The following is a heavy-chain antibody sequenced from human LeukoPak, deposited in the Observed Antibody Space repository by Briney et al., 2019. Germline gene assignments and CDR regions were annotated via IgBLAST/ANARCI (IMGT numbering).Heavy chain of an antibody. V-gene: IGHV3-30-3*01. CDR3: ARARDTAMVISYYFDY. CDR1: GFTFSSYA. Sequence: GGSLRLSCAASGFTFSSYAMHWVRQAPGKGLEWVAVISYDGSNKYYADSVKGRFTISRDNSKNTLYLQMNSLRAGDTAVYYCARARDTAMVISYYFDYWGQGTPVTVSS. CDR2: ISYDGSNK. J-gene: IGHJ4*02. D-gene: IGHD5-18*01.